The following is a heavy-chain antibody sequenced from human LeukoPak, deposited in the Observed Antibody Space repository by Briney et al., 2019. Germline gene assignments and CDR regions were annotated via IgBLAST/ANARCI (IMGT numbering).Heavy chain of an antibody. J-gene: IGHJ5*02. V-gene: IGHV4-39*07. Sequence: SETLSLTCTVSGGSISSSSYYWGWLRQPPGKGLEWIGSIYYSGSTYYNPSLKSRVTISVDTSKNQFSLKLSSVTAADTAVYYCARDGEYSSSSPWFDPWGQGTLVTVSS. CDR3: ARDGEYSSSSPWFDP. CDR1: GGSISSSSYY. CDR2: IYYSGST. D-gene: IGHD6-6*01.